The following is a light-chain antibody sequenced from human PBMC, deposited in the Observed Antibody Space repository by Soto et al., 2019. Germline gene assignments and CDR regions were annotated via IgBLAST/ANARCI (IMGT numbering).Light chain of an antibody. CDR1: SSDVGGYNY. CDR2: DVT. J-gene: IGLJ1*01. Sequence: QSELNQPASGSGAPGQASSISSTRTSSDVGGYNYVSWYQQHPVKAPKLMIYDVTNRPSGVSDRFSGSKSGNTASLTISGLQAEDEADYYCSSYTSSSTPYVFGTGTKSPS. CDR3: SSYTSSSTPYV. V-gene: IGLV2-14*01.